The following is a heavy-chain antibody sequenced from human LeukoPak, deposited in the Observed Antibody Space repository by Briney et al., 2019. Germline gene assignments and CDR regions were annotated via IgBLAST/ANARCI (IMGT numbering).Heavy chain of an antibody. CDR1: GFTVSSNY. V-gene: IGHV3-66*01. D-gene: IGHD4-11*01. J-gene: IGHJ4*02. Sequence: GGSLRLSCAASGFTVSSNYMSWVRQAPGKGLERVSVIYSGGSTYYADSVKGRFTISRDNSKNTLYLQMNSLRAEDTAVYYCARDVGYDYSNYWGQGTLVTVSS. CDR3: ARDVGYDYSNY. CDR2: IYSGGST.